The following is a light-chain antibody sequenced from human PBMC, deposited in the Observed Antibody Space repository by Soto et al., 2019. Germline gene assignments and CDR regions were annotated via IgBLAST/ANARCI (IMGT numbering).Light chain of an antibody. CDR1: QSVSSTY. V-gene: IGKV3-20*01. Sequence: EIVLTQSPGTLSLSPGERATLSCRASQSVSSTYLAWYQQTPGQAPRLLIYGASSRATGIPDRFSGSGSGTDFTLNISRLEPEDFAVYYCQHYGSLVLTFGGGTKVEIK. J-gene: IGKJ4*01. CDR3: QHYGSLVLT. CDR2: GAS.